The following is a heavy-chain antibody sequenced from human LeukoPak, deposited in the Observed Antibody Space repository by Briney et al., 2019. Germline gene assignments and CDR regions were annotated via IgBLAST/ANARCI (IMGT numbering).Heavy chain of an antibody. J-gene: IGHJ4*02. CDR2: IYPGDFDT. V-gene: IGHV5-51*01. CDR3: ARSDRGVEGVGFDY. Sequence: GESLKISCQGSGFRFTNYWIGWVRQMPGKGLEWMGIIYPGDFDTRYSPSFQGQVTISADKSISTAYLQWSSLKASDTAMYYCARSDRGVEGVGFDYWGQGTLVTVSS. CDR1: GFRFTNYW. D-gene: IGHD3-10*01.